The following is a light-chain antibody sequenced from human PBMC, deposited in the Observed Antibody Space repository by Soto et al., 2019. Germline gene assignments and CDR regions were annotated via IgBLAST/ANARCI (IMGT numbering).Light chain of an antibody. Sequence: DIQMTQSPSTLSASVGDTVTVTCRASQSVSGWLAWYQQKPGKVPKLLIYDASSLASGVPSRFSGSGSGTEFTLTISSLQPDDFATYYCQQSYSTPITFGQGTRLETK. J-gene: IGKJ5*01. V-gene: IGKV1-5*01. CDR2: DAS. CDR3: QQSYSTPIT. CDR1: QSVSGW.